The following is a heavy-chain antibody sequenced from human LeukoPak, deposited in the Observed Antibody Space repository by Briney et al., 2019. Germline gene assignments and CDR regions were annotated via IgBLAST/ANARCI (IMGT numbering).Heavy chain of an antibody. V-gene: IGHV1-69*05. J-gene: IGHJ5*02. CDR2: IIPIFGTA. Sequence: ASVKVSCKASGGTFSSYAISWVRQAPGHGLEWMGGIIPIFGTANYAQKFQGRVTITTDESTSPAYMELSSLRSEDTAVYYCAATSGSYYWFDPWGQGTLVTVSS. D-gene: IGHD1-26*01. CDR1: GGTFSSYA. CDR3: AATSGSYYWFDP.